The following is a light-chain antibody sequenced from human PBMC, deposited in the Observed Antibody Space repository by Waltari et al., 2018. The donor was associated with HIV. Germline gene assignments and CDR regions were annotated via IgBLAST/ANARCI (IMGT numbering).Light chain of an antibody. V-gene: IGLV1-47*01. CDR1: NSNVGSKL. J-gene: IGLJ1*01. Sequence: QSVLTQPPSASGTLGQRVTISCPGSNSNVGSKLVSWFQQVPGTAPKLLIYRDYQRRSGIPDRFSGTKSGASASLTISGLRSEDEADYYCVAWDDSLSGYVFGTGTKVSVL. CDR2: RDY. CDR3: VAWDDSLSGYV.